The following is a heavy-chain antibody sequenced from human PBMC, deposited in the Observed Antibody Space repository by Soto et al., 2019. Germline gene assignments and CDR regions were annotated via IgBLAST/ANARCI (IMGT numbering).Heavy chain of an antibody. J-gene: IGHJ4*02. D-gene: IGHD3-22*01. Sequence: QVQLQQSGPGLVKPSQTLSLTCAISGDSVSSNDAAWEWIRQSPTRGLEWLGRTYYRSKWYNEYTVSLRSRILINADASRNQFSLHLSSVTPEDTAVYYCARMSDSTFDFWGPGILVTVSS. V-gene: IGHV6-1*01. CDR2: TYYRSKWYN. CDR1: GDSVSSNDAA. CDR3: ARMSDSTFDF.